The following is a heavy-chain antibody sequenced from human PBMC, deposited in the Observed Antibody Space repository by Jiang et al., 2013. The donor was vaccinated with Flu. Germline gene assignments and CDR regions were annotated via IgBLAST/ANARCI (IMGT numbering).Heavy chain of an antibody. J-gene: IGHJ4*02. V-gene: IGHV3-23*01. Sequence: QLLESGGGLVQPGGSLRLSCGASGFTFSSYAMSWVRQVPGKGLEWVSTISSSGGSTYYADSVKGRFTISRDNSKNTLFLQMNSLRAEDTAVYYCAKDFGVFAYFDYWGQGTLVTVSS. CDR1: GFTFSSYA. D-gene: IGHD2-8*01. CDR3: AKDFGVFAYFDY. CDR2: ISSSGGST.